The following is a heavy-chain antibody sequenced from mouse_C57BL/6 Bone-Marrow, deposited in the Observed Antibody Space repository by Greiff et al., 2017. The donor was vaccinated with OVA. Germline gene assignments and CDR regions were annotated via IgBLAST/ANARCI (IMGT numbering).Heavy chain of an antibody. V-gene: IGHV1-18*01. D-gene: IGHD1-1*01. J-gene: IGHJ1*03. Sequence: VQLKESGPELVKPGASVKIPCKASGYTFTDYNMDWVKQSHGKSLEWIGDINPNNGGTIYNQKFKGKATLTVDKSSSTAYMELRSLTSEDTAVYYCARERDYGSSYFYWYFDVWGTGTTVTVSS. CDR2: INPNNGGT. CDR3: ARERDYGSSYFYWYFDV. CDR1: GYTFTDYN.